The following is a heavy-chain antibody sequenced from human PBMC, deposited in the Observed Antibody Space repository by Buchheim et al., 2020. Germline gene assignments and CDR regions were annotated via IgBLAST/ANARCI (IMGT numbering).Heavy chain of an antibody. J-gene: IGHJ3*02. D-gene: IGHD5-18*01. CDR3: AREEYSYGLGTFDI. Sequence: QVQLVESGGGVVQPGRSLRLSCAASGFTFSTYAMNWVRQAPGKGLEWVAVILYDGKTIYYADSVKGRFTISRDNSKNTLYLQMNSLRADDTAIYYCAREEYSYGLGTFDIWGQGT. CDR1: GFTFSTYA. V-gene: IGHV3-30*04. CDR2: ILYDGKTI.